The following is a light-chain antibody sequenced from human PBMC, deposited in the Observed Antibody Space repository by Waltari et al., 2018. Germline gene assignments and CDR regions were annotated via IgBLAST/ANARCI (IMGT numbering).Light chain of an antibody. J-gene: IGLJ3*02. CDR3: ATWDESPSGHWV. Sequence: QSVLSQPPSASGTPGQRVTISCAGRASNTGEKVVHWYQQVPGKAPKPPIYRNELRPSGVPDRFSGSKSGTSASLAISGLQSEDEADYYCATWDESPSGHWVFGGGTKVTVL. CDR2: RNE. V-gene: IGLV1-44*01. CDR1: ASNTGEKV.